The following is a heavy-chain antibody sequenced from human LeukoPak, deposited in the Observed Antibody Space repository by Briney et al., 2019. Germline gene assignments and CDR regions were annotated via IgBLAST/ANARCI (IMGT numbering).Heavy chain of an antibody. CDR3: ARSSQGTITAGPFDY. D-gene: IGHD5-12*01. CDR1: GYTFSSYG. J-gene: IGHJ4*02. V-gene: IGHV1-18*01. Sequence: ASVKVSCKASGYTFSSYGIAWVRQAPGQGLEWMGWISGYNGNTNYAQKLQGRVSITTDTSTTTAYMELRSLTSDDTALYYCARSSQGTITAGPFDYWGQGTLVTVSS. CDR2: ISGYNGNT.